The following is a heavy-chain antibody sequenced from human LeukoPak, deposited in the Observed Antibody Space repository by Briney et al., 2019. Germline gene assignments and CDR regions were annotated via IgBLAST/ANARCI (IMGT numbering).Heavy chain of an antibody. CDR2: IYYSGST. CDR3: ARQFWSTKVRGIPYYMDV. J-gene: IGHJ6*03. V-gene: IGHV4-39*01. CDR1: GGSISSSSYY. D-gene: IGHD3-10*01. Sequence: SETLSLTCTVSGGSISSSSYYWGWIRQPPGKGLEWIGSIYYSGSTYYNPSLKSRVTISVDTSKNQFSLKLSSVTAADTAVYYCARQFWSTKVRGIPYYMDVWGKGTTVTVSS.